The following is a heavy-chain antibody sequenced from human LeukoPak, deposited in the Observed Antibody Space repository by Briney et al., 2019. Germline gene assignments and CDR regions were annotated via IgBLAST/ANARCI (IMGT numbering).Heavy chain of an antibody. J-gene: IGHJ4*02. Sequence: GGSLRLPCEASGFSFSDYYMSWIRQAPGKGLEWVSYMSDSGNTIYYADSVKGRFTISRDNAQNSLYLQMNSLRVEDTAVYYCASVLWFGGIFFDYWGQGTLVTVSS. V-gene: IGHV3-11*01. CDR1: GFSFSDYY. CDR3: ASVLWFGGIFFDY. CDR2: MSDSGNTI. D-gene: IGHD3-10*01.